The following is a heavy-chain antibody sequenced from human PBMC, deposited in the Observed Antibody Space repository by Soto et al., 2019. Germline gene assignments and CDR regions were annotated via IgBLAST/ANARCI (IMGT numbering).Heavy chain of an antibody. V-gene: IGHV4-34*02. D-gene: IGHD3-3*01. CDR2: INHRGGA. J-gene: IGHJ5*02. Sequence: QVQLQQWGAGLLKPSETLSLTCAAHNGSFTDYFWTWIRQSPGRGLEWIGEINHRGGATYNPSLRSRVTISIDTSKNHVSLSLRSLTAADTAVYYCVARGMTYDFLSGPHPFDPWGHGTLVTVSS. CDR1: NGSFTDYF. CDR3: VARGMTYDFLSGPHPFDP.